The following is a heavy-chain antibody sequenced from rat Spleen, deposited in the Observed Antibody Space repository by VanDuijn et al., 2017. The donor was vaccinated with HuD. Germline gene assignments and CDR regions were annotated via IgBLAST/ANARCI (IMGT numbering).Heavy chain of an antibody. D-gene: IGHD4-3*01. CDR3: ARLQFGVGDY. CDR2: ISYDGSST. J-gene: IGHJ2*01. Sequence: EVQLVESDGGLVQPGRSLKLSCAASGFTFSDYYMAWVRQAPTKGLEWVAAISYDGSSTYYRDSVKGRFTISRDNAKSTLYLQMDSLRSEDTATYYCARLQFGVGDYWGQGVMVTVSS. V-gene: IGHV5-29*01. CDR1: GFTFSDYY.